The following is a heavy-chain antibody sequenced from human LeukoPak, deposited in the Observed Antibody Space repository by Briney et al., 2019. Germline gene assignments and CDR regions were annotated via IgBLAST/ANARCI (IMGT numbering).Heavy chain of an antibody. CDR2: ISDNAVTR. V-gene: IGHV3-23*01. J-gene: IGHJ4*02. D-gene: IGHD4-17*01. CDR3: AKLPKTTVVTPCFDY. Sequence: GGSLRLSCVGSGFIFSNYGMSWVRQAPGKGLEWVSFISDNAVTRYYADSVKGRFTISRDNSKNTLYLQMNSLRAEDTAVYYCAKLPKTTVVTPCFDYWGQGTLVTVSS. CDR1: GFIFSNYG.